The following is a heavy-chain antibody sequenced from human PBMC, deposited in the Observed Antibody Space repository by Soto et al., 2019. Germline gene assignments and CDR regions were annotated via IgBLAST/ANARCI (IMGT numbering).Heavy chain of an antibody. CDR1: GGTFISYA. D-gene: IGHD4-17*01. V-gene: IGHV1-69*13. CDR2: IIPIFGTA. CDR3: ARGQSYGDSVDY. J-gene: IGHJ4*02. Sequence: SVKVSFKASGGTFISYAISWVRQAPGQGLEWMGGIIPIFGTANYAQKFQGRVTITADESTSTAYMELSSLRSEDTAVYYCARGQSYGDSVDYWGQGTLVTVSS.